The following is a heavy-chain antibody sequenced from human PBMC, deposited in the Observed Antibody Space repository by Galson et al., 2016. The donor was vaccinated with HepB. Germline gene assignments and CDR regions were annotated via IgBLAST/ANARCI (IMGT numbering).Heavy chain of an antibody. J-gene: IGHJ6*02. Sequence: GAEVKKPGESLKISCKGSGYIFNNFWVAWVRQMPGKGLEWMGIIYPGDSHSRYSPSLQGQVTISADKSINTAYLQWSSLTASDTAVYYCARTHSGGTDYYYYAMDVWGQGTTVTVSS. V-gene: IGHV5-51*01. CDR2: IYPGDSHS. CDR1: GYIFNNFW. D-gene: IGHD2-15*01. CDR3: ARTHSGGTDYYYYAMDV.